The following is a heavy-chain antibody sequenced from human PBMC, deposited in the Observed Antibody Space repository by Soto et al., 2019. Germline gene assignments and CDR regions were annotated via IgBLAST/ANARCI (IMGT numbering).Heavy chain of an antibody. V-gene: IGHV5-51*01. Sequence: GESLKISCKGSGYSFTNYCIGWVRQMPGKGLEWMGIIYPGDSDTRYSPSFQGQVTISADKSISTAYLQWSSLKASDNAMYYCARLANIFDLDNWGHGTLVTVSS. D-gene: IGHD2-21*01. CDR1: GYSFTNYC. CDR2: IYPGDSDT. CDR3: ARLANIFDLDN. J-gene: IGHJ4*01.